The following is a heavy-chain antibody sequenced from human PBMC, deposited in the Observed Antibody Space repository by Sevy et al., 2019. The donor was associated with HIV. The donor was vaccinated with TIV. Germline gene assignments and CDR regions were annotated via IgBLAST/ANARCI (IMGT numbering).Heavy chain of an antibody. J-gene: IGHJ6*02. Sequence: GESLKISCAASGFTFSSYAMHWVRQAPGKGLEWVAVISYDGSNKYYADSVKGRFTISRDNSKNTLYLQMNSLRAEDTAVYYCARERTYSSSSDYYNGMDVWGQGTTVTVSS. CDR2: ISYDGSNK. CDR1: GFTFSSYA. D-gene: IGHD6-13*01. V-gene: IGHV3-30-3*01. CDR3: ARERTYSSSSDYYNGMDV.